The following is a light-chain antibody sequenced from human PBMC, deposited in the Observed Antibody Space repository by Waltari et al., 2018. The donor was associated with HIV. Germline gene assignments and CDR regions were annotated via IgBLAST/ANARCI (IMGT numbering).Light chain of an antibody. CDR2: DVS. CDR3: TSYTSTPITTGVV. V-gene: IGLV2-14*03. Sequence: QSALTQPVSVTGSPGQSITISCTGISTDVVIHDSNYVSWYQSHPGKVPKLLIYDVSDRPSGFSSRFSGSESGSTAFLNISGLQPEDEAIYYCTSYTSTPITTGVVFGGGTQLTVL. CDR1: STDVVIHDSNY. J-gene: IGLJ2*01.